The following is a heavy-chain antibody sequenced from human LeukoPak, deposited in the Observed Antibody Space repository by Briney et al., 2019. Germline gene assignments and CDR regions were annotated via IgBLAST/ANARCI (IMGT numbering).Heavy chain of an antibody. CDR1: GYTFSNFG. CDR3: ARDGTSTDDC. D-gene: IGHD2-2*01. V-gene: IGHV1-18*01. CDR2: ISGNNDNP. Sequence: ASVKVSCKASGYTFSNFGISWVRQAPGQGLEWMGWISGNNDNPNYGQKFQGRFTVTTDSSTSTAYMELRNLRSDDTAVYYCARDGTSTDDCWGRGTLVTVSS. J-gene: IGHJ4*02.